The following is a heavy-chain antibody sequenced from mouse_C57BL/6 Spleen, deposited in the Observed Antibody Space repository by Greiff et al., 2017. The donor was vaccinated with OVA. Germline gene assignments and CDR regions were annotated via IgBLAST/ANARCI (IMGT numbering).Heavy chain of an antibody. CDR2: IYPRSGNT. D-gene: IGHD2-4*01. CDR3: ARGGDYDMYYFDY. Sequence: VKLMESGAELARPGASVKLSCKASGYTFTSYGISWVKQRTGQGLEWIGEIYPRSGNTYYNEKFKGKATLTADKSSSTAYMELRSLTSEDSAVYFCARGGDYDMYYFDYWGQGTTLTVSS. V-gene: IGHV1-81*01. CDR1: GYTFTSYG. J-gene: IGHJ2*01.